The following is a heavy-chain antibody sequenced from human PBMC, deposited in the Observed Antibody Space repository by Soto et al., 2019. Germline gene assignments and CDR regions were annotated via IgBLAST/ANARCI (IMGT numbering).Heavy chain of an antibody. Sequence: QVQLVQSGAEVKKPGASVKVSCKTSGYTFNNYGISWVRQAPVQGLEWMGGISAYNDNTNYAQKLQGRVTMTTDTSTSTAYMELRSLRSDDTAVYYCARDSQHVWFDPWGQGTPVTVSS. CDR2: ISAYNDNT. CDR1: GYTFNNYG. CDR3: ARDSQHVWFDP. V-gene: IGHV1-18*01. D-gene: IGHD6-13*01. J-gene: IGHJ5*02.